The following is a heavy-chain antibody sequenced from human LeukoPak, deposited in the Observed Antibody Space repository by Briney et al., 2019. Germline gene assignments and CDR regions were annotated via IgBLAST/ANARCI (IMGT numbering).Heavy chain of an antibody. CDR2: ISYDGSNK. CDR3: ARTPAGIVTTENN. CDR1: GFTFSSYG. Sequence: GGSLRLSCAASGFTFSSYGMHWVRQAPGKGLEWVAVISYDGSNKYYADSVKGRFTISRDNSKNTLYLQMNCLRAEDTAVYYCARTPAGIVTTENNWGQGTLVTVSS. J-gene: IGHJ4*02. V-gene: IGHV3-30*03. D-gene: IGHD5-12*01.